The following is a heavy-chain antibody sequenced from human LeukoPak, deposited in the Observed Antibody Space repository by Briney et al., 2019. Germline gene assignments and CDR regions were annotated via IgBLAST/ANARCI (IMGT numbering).Heavy chain of an antibody. CDR3: ANSAGGTYYPYFDY. D-gene: IGHD1-26*01. CDR1: GFTFSSYA. CDR2: ISGSGGFT. J-gene: IGHJ4*02. V-gene: IGHV3-23*01. Sequence: GGSLRLSCAASGFTFSSYAMSWVRQAPEKGLEWVSSISGSGGFTYYADSVKGRFTISRDNSKNTLYLQMNSLRAEDTAIYYCANSAGGTYYPYFDYWGQGTLVTVSS.